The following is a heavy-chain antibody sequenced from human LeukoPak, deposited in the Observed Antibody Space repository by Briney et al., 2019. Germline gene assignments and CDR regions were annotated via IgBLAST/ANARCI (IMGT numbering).Heavy chain of an antibody. CDR2: IYYSGST. D-gene: IGHD3-22*01. CDR3: ARDSYYDSSAYLDY. J-gene: IGHJ4*02. V-gene: IGHV4-59*01. CDR1: GGSISSYY. Sequence: SETLSLTCTVSGGSISSYYWSWIRQPPGKGLEWIGYIYYSGSTNYNPSLKSRVTISVDTSKNQFSLKLSSVTAADTAVYYCARDSYYDSSAYLDYWGQGTLVTVSS.